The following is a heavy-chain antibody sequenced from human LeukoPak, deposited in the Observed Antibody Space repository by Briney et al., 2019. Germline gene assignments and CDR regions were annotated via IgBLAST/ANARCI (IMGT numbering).Heavy chain of an antibody. V-gene: IGHV4-59*08. CDR3: ARSSRDCSSTSCYRYFDY. CDR2: IYYSGST. Sequence: SETLSLTCTVSGGSISSYYWSWIRQPPGKGLEWIGYIYYSGSTNYNPSLKSRVTISVDTSKNQFSLKLSSVTAADTAVYYCARSSRDCSSTSCYRYFDYWGQGTLVTVSS. CDR1: GGSISSYY. D-gene: IGHD2-2*01. J-gene: IGHJ4*02.